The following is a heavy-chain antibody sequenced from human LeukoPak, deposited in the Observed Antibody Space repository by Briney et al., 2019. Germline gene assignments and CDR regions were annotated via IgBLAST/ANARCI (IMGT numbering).Heavy chain of an antibody. J-gene: IGHJ4*02. CDR1: GGSFSGYY. CDR2: IYYSGST. V-gene: IGHV4-34*01. CDR3: ARGGEFSY. D-gene: IGHD3-10*01. Sequence: PSETLSLTCAVYGGSFSGYYWSWIRQPPGKGLEWIGSIYYSGSTYYNPSLKSRVTISVDTSKNQFSLKLSSVTAADTAVYYCARGGEFSYWGQGTLVTVS.